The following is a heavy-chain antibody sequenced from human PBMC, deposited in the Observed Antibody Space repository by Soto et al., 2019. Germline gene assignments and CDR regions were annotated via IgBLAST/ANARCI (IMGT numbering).Heavy chain of an antibody. V-gene: IGHV4-34*01. CDR1: SGSFSWYC. CDR2: INHSGST. Sequence: PSETRSLSCDFYSGSFSWYCLSSIRQPPGEGLEWIGEINHSGSTNYNPSLKSRVTISVDTSKNQFSLKLSSVTAADTAVYYCARDLRAGYSSPYYYGMDVWGQGTTVTV. CDR3: ARDLRAGYSSPYYYGMDV. D-gene: IGHD6-13*01. J-gene: IGHJ6*02.